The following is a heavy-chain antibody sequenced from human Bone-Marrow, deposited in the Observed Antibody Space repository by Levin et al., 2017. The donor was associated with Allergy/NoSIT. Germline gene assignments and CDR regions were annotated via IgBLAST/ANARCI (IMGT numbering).Heavy chain of an antibody. CDR2: IFHSGVA. J-gene: IGHJ2*01. CDR1: GASLSDYY. Sequence: SETLSLTCSVSGASLSDYYWNWIRQPPGKGLEGIGYIFHSGVAEYNPSLKSRVALSVDTSKNQISLRMKAVTAADTAVYYCARTSRGEQLVSWYFDLCGHGALVTVSS. CDR3: ARTSRGEQLVSWYFDL. D-gene: IGHD6-6*01. V-gene: IGHV4-59*01.